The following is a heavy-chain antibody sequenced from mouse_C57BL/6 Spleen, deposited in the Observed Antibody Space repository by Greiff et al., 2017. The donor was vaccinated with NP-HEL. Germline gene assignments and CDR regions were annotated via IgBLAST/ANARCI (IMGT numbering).Heavy chain of an antibody. Sequence: QVQLQQSGAELVKPGASVKMSCKASGYTFTSYWITWVKQRPGQGLEWIGDIYPGSGSTNYNEKFKSKATLTVDTSSSTAYMQLSSLTSEDSAVYYCARCITWTWHFDVWGTGTTVTVSS. CDR1: GYTFTSYW. D-gene: IGHD4-1*01. CDR3: ARCITWTWHFDV. CDR2: IYPGSGST. J-gene: IGHJ1*03. V-gene: IGHV1-55*01.